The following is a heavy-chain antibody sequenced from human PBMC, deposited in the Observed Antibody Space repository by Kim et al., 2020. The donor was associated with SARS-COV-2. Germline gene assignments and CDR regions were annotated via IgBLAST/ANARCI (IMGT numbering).Heavy chain of an antibody. CDR2: ISSSSSYI. CDR3: ARGGAGGYVLRYFDWDRDVADSLDI. J-gene: IGHJ3*02. Sequence: GGSLRLSCAASGFTFSSYSMNWVRQAPGKGLEWVSSISSSSSYIYYADSVKGRFTISRDNAKNSLYLQMNSLSAEDTAVYYCARGGAGGYVLRYFDWDRDVADSLDIWGQGTMVTVSS. V-gene: IGHV3-21*01. D-gene: IGHD3-9*01. CDR1: GFTFSSYS.